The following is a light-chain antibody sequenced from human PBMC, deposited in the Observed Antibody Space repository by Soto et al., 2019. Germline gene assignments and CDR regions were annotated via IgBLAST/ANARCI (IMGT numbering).Light chain of an antibody. Sequence: QSALTPPASVSGSPGQSIAISCTGSSSDIGDYNYVSWYQQHPGKAPKLMIYDVSNRPSGVSNRFSGSMSGNTASLTISGLQPEDEADYYCSSYTGSSTVVFGGGTKLTVL. J-gene: IGLJ2*01. CDR3: SSYTGSSTVV. CDR2: DVS. CDR1: SSDIGDYNY. V-gene: IGLV2-14*01.